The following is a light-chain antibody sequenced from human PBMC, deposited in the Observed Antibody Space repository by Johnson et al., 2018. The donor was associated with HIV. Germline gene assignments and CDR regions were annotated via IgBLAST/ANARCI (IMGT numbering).Light chain of an antibody. CDR2: DNN. Sequence: QSVLTQPPSVSAAPGQKVTISCSGSSSNIGNNYVSWYQQLPGTAPKLLIYDNNKRPSRIPDRFSASKSGTSATLGITGLQTGDEADYYCGTWDNSLSAYVFDTGTKVTVL. J-gene: IGLJ1*01. V-gene: IGLV1-51*01. CDR1: SSNIGNNY. CDR3: GTWDNSLSAYV.